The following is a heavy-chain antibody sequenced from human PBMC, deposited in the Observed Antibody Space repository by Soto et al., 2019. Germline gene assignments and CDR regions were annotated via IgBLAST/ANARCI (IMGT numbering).Heavy chain of an antibody. CDR3: TSGLVPITY. J-gene: IGHJ4*02. CDR2: LYRNGSA. CDR1: GFTINNNY. D-gene: IGHD1-20*01. V-gene: IGHV3-53*01. Sequence: EVQLVESGGGLIQPGGSLRLSCAASGFTINNNYMTWVRQAPGKGLEWVSVLYRNGSAYYSDSARGRFSISRDNSKNTLYLQMGRLRAEDTAVYFCTSGLVPITYWGQGTLVTVSS.